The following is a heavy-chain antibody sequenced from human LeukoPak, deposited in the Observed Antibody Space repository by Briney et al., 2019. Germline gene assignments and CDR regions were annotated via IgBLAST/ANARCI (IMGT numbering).Heavy chain of an antibody. CDR1: GGSFSGYY. CDR3: ARDSTVTTEYYFDY. D-gene: IGHD4-17*01. V-gene: IGHV4-34*01. Sequence: SETLSLTCAVYGGSFSGYYWSWIRQPPGKGLEWIGEINHSGSTNYNPSLKSRVTISVDTSKNQFSLKLSSVTAADTAVYYCARDSTVTTEYYFDYWGQRTLVTVSS. J-gene: IGHJ4*02. CDR2: INHSGST.